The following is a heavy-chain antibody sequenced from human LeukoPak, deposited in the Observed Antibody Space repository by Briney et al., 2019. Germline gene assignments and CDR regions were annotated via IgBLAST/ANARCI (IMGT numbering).Heavy chain of an antibody. J-gene: IGHJ4*02. CDR1: GFTFSNYM. CDR3: LRDLNWSLDQ. V-gene: IGHV3-74*01. Sequence: GGSLRLSCAASGFTFSNYMMHWVRQAPGKGLVWVSRIKSDGITIAYADSVKGRFTISRDNAKNTLYLQMNSLRAEDTAVYYCLRDLNWSLDQWGQGTLVTVSS. D-gene: IGHD1-20*01. CDR2: IKSDGITI.